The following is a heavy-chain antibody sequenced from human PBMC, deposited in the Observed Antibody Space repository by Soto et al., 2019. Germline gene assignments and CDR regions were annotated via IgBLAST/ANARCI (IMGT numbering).Heavy chain of an antibody. Sequence: SETLSLTCAVYGGSFSGYYWSWIRQPPGKGLEWIGEINHSGSTNYNPSLKSRVTISVDTSKNQFSLKLSSVTAADTAVYYCARGPRRGTMVLGVGNWFDPWGQGTLVTSPQ. D-gene: IGHD3-10*01. V-gene: IGHV4-34*01. CDR1: GGSFSGYY. CDR3: ARGPRRGTMVLGVGNWFDP. CDR2: INHSGST. J-gene: IGHJ5*02.